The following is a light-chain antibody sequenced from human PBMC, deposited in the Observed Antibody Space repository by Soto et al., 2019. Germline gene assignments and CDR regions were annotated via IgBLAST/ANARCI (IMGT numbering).Light chain of an antibody. V-gene: IGKV1-39*01. CDR3: QQSYSTPQVT. CDR1: QSISRY. CDR2: AAS. Sequence: DIQMTHSPSSLSASVGERVTITCXASQSISRYLNWYQQKPGKAPKLLIYAASSLQSGVPSRFSGSGSGTDFTLTISSLQPEDFATYYCQQSYSTPQVTFGGGTKVDIK. J-gene: IGKJ4*01.